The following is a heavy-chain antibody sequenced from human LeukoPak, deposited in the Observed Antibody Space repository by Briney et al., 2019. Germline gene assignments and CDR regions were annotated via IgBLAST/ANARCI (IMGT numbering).Heavy chain of an antibody. Sequence: ASVKVSCKASGYTFTGYYMHWVRQAPGQGLEWMGWINPNNGGTNYAQKFQGRVTMTRDTSISTAYMELSRLRSDDTAVYYCARGPVTPGHWYFDLWGRGTLVTVSS. J-gene: IGHJ2*01. V-gene: IGHV1-2*02. CDR2: INPNNGGT. D-gene: IGHD4-11*01. CDR3: ARGPVTPGHWYFDL. CDR1: GYTFTGYY.